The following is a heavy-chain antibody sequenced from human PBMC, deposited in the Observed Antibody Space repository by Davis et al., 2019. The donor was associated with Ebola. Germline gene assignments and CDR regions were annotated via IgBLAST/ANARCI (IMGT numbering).Heavy chain of an antibody. CDR1: GGSFSGYY. CDR3: ARREGFWSGYYSYYYGMDV. Sequence: SETLSLTCAAYGGSFSGYYWSWIRQPPGKGLEWIGEINHSGSTNYNPSLKSRVTISVDTSKNQFSLKLSSVTAADTAVYYCARREGFWSGYYSYYYGMDVWGQGTTVTVSS. CDR2: INHSGST. V-gene: IGHV4-34*01. J-gene: IGHJ6*02. D-gene: IGHD3-3*01.